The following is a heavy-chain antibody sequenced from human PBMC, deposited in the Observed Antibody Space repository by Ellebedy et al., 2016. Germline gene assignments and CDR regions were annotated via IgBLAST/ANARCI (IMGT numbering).Heavy chain of an antibody. CDR2: ISSSSSTI. CDR3: ARDRGTMVRGVTKRYYYYGMDV. CDR1: GFTFSDYY. J-gene: IGHJ6*02. Sequence: GGSLRLSXAASGFTFSDYYMSWIRQAPGKGLEWVSYISSSSSTIWYADSVKGRFTVSRDNSKNTLYLQMNSLRAEDTAVYYCARDRGTMVRGVTKRYYYYGMDVWGQGTTVTVSS. V-gene: IGHV3-11*04. D-gene: IGHD3-10*01.